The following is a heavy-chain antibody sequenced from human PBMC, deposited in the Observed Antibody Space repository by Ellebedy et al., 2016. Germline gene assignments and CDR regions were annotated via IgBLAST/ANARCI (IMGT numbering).Heavy chain of an antibody. CDR3: ATAVDQACDY. J-gene: IGHJ4*02. V-gene: IGHV1-8*01. D-gene: IGHD2-2*01. Sequence: ASVKVSXKPSGYTFTNYDFNWVRQATGQGLEWMGWMNPKSGDSNFAQKFRGRLTMTRNISITTAYMELSSLTSEDTAVYYCATAVDQACDYWGQGTLVTVSS. CDR2: MNPKSGDS. CDR1: GYTFTNYD.